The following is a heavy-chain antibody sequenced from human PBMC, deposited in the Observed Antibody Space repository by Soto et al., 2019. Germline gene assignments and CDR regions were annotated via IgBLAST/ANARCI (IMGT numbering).Heavy chain of an antibody. CDR3: ARYHRITGTPEPNWFDP. V-gene: IGHV1-69*13. J-gene: IGHJ5*02. Sequence: GASVKVSCKASGGTFSSYAISWVRQAPGQGLEWMGGIIPIFGTANYAQKFQGRVTITADESTSTAYMELSSLRSEDTAVYYCARYHRITGTPEPNWFDPWGQGTLVTVPQ. CDR1: GGTFSSYA. D-gene: IGHD1-7*01. CDR2: IIPIFGTA.